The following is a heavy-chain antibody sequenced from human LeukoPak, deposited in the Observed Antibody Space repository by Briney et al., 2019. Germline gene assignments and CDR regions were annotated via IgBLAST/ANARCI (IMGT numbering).Heavy chain of an antibody. CDR1: GGSVSSGSYY. CDR2: IYYSGST. Sequence: SEALSLTCTVSGGSVSSGSYYWSWIRQPPGKGLEWIGYIYYSGSTNYNPSLKSRVTISVDTSKNQFSLKLSSVTAADTAVYYCAREITGTTTWFDPWGQGTLVTVSS. CDR3: AREITGTTTWFDP. V-gene: IGHV4-61*01. J-gene: IGHJ5*02. D-gene: IGHD1/OR15-1a*01.